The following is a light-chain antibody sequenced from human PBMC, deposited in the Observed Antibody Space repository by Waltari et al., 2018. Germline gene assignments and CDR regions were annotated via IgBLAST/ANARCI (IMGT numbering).Light chain of an antibody. CDR3: CSYAGSYTVV. V-gene: IGLV2-11*01. Sequence: QSALTQPRSVSGSPGQSVTISCTGTSSDVGGYNYVSWYQQHPGKPPKLMIYDFSKRPAGVPDRFSGSKSGNTASLTISGLQAEDEADYYCCSYAGSYTVVFGGGTKLTVL. J-gene: IGLJ2*01. CDR1: SSDVGGYNY. CDR2: DFS.